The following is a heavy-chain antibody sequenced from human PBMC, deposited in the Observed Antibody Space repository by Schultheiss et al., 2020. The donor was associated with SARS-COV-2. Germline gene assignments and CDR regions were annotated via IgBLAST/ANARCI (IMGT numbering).Heavy chain of an antibody. CDR3: ARVKQQLYVWFDP. D-gene: IGHD6-13*01. Sequence: SETLSLTCTVSGGSISSGGYYWSWIRQHPGKDLEWIGYIYYSGSTYYNPSLKSRVTISVDTSKNQFSLKLSSVTAADTAVYYCARVKQQLYVWFDPWGQGTLVTVSS. V-gene: IGHV4-31*03. CDR2: IYYSGST. CDR1: GGSISSGGYY. J-gene: IGHJ5*02.